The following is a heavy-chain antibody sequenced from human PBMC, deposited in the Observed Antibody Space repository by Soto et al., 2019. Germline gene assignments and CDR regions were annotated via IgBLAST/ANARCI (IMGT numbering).Heavy chain of an antibody. Sequence: QLQLQESGSGLVKPSQTLSLTCAVSGGSISSGGYSWRWIRQPLGKGLEWIWYIYHRGSTYYNPSLKSRVTIPVDRSKNQVSLKLSSVTAADKAVYYCARDPMIWGQGTLVTVSS. CDR1: GGSISSGGYS. V-gene: IGHV4-30-2*01. CDR3: ARDPMI. D-gene: IGHD3-22*01. J-gene: IGHJ4*02. CDR2: IYHRGST.